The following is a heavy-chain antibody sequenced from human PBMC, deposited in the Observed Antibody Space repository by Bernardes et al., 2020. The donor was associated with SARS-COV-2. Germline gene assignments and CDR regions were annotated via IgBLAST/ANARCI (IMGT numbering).Heavy chain of an antibody. D-gene: IGHD6-13*01. J-gene: IGHJ4*02. CDR2: IYPGDDIT. V-gene: IGHV1-46*01. Sequence: ASLKGYCKASGSTFTNMQWVRQAPGQGIAWMGIIYPGDDITTYAQKFRGRVTVTRDTSTNTVYMELSSLRSEDTAVYYCARQHRSSWLFDYWGQGTLVTVSS. CDR3: ARQHRSSWLFDY. CDR1: GSTFTN.